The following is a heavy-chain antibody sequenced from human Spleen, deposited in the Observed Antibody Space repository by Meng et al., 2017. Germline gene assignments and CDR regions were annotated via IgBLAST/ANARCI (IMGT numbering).Heavy chain of an antibody. J-gene: IGHJ4*02. CDR3: ARVIAVAGSGR. Sequence: GESLKISCAASGFSFSDYYMTWIRQVPGKGLEWVSSISSSSSYIYYADSVKGRFTISRDNAKNSLYLQMNSLRAEDTAVYYCARVIAVAGSGRWGQGTLVTVSS. CDR2: ISSSSSYI. D-gene: IGHD6-19*01. V-gene: IGHV3-11*06. CDR1: GFSFSDYY.